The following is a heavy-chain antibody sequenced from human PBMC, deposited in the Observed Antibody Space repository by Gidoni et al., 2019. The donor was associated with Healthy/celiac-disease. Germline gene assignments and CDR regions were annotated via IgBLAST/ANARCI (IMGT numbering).Heavy chain of an antibody. D-gene: IGHD3-10*01. Sequence: QVHLVEYGGGVVQPGSSLRLSCAASEFSLSNYGMHWVRRAPGKGLGGVAVIWYDGSNKYYADSVKGRVTISRDNSKNTLYLQMNSLRADDTAVYYCASSGSYYLYYFDYWGQGTLVTVSS. CDR2: IWYDGSNK. J-gene: IGHJ4*02. CDR1: EFSLSNYG. V-gene: IGHV3-33*01. CDR3: ASSGSYYLYYFDY.